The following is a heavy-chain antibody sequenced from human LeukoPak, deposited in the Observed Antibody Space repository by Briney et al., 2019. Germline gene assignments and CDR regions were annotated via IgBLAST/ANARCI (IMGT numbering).Heavy chain of an antibody. CDR1: RYTFTGYY. J-gene: IGHJ4*02. CDR3: AREACSSTSCFPYSDY. V-gene: IGHV1-2*02. D-gene: IGHD2-2*01. CDR2: INPNSGGT. Sequence: ASVKVSCKASRYTFTGYYMHWVRQAPGQGLEWMGWINPNSGGTNYAQKFQGRVTMTRDTSISTAYMELSRLRSDDTAVYYCAREACSSTSCFPYSDYWGQGTLVTVSP.